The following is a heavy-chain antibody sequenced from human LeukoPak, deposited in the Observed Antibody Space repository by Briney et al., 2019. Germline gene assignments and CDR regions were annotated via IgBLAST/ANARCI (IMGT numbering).Heavy chain of an antibody. CDR2: IHPKSGGA. Sequence: PSVKLSCKASGYTFTANYIHWVRQAPGQGLEWVGRIHPKSGGANYAQKFGDRLTLTRDTSINPAYMELSGLRSDDAAVYYCARAYYDSSGYFGWGTVYYYYYMDVWGEGTTVTISS. CDR3: ARAYYDSSGYFGWGTVYYYYYMDV. V-gene: IGHV1-2*06. J-gene: IGHJ6*03. CDR1: GYTFTANY. D-gene: IGHD3-22*01.